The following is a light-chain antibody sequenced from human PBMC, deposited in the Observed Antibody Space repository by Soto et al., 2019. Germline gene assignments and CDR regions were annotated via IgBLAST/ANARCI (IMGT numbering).Light chain of an antibody. CDR1: TGAVTSGHY. J-gene: IGLJ3*02. CDR2: DTS. V-gene: IGLV7-46*01. Sequence: QAVVTQEPSLTVSPGGTVTLTCGSSTGAVTSGHYSYWFQQRPGQAPRTLIYDTSNRLSWTPARFSGSLLGGKAALTLSGAQPEDEADYYCLFSYSGGRPWVFGGGTKVTVL. CDR3: LFSYSGGRPWV.